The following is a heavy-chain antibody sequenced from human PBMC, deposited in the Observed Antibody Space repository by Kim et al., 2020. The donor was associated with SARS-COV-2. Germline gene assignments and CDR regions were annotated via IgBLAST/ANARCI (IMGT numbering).Heavy chain of an antibody. V-gene: IGHV3-48*03. Sequence: YADSVKGRFTISRDNAKNSLYLQMNSLRAEDTAVYYCASPLGLGSYGMDVWGQGTTVTVSS. D-gene: IGHD3-16*01. CDR3: ASPLGLGSYGMDV. J-gene: IGHJ6*02.